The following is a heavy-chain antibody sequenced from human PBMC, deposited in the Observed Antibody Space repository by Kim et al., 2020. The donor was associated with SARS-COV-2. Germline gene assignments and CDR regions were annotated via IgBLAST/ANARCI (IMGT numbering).Heavy chain of an antibody. V-gene: IGHV3-53*01. CDR2: SYAGNT. J-gene: IGHJ4*02. Sequence: GGSLRLSCAASGFTVSTNYMSWVRQAPGKGLDLVSVSYAGNTDYADSVKGRFIISSDYSKNTLYLQMRSLRAEDTALYYCARDLNFWGQGTLVTVSS. CDR3: ARDLNF. CDR1: GFTVSTNY.